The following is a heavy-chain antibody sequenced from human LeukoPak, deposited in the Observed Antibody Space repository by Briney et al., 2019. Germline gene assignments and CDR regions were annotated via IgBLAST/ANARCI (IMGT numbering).Heavy chain of an antibody. Sequence: ASVKVSCKASGGTFSSYAISWVRQAPGQGLEWMGRIIPILGIANYAQKFQGRVTITADKSTSTAYMELSSLRSEDTAVYYCARAFPPPYCSGGSCYSGYYYYYMDVWGQGTLVTVSS. D-gene: IGHD2-15*01. CDR3: ARAFPPPYCSGGSCYSGYYYYYMDV. V-gene: IGHV1-69*04. CDR1: GGTFSSYA. J-gene: IGHJ6*03. CDR2: IIPILGIA.